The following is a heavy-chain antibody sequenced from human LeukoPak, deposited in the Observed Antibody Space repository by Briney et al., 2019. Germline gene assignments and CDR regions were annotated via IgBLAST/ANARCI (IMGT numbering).Heavy chain of an antibody. J-gene: IGHJ4*02. Sequence: SETLSLTCAVSGDSISSTSVYWDWIRQPPGKGLEWIGTFFHTGITYSNPSLRSRVTTSVDTSKNQFSLKLNSVTAADTAVYYCATHPSNDEAAPMAWDWGQGTLVTVSS. D-gene: IGHD3-10*01. CDR2: FFHTGIT. CDR1: GDSISSTSVY. CDR3: ATHPSNDEAAPMAWD. V-gene: IGHV4-39*01.